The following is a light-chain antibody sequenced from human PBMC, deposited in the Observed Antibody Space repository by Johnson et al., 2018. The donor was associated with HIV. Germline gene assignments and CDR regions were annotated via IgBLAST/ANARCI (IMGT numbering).Light chain of an antibody. CDR3: GTWDSSLSAGV. J-gene: IGLJ1*01. V-gene: IGLV1-51*01. CDR2: DNN. CDR1: SSNIGNNY. Sequence: HSVLTQPPSVSAAPGQRVTISCSGSSSNIGNNYVSWYQHLPGTAPKLLIYDNNKRPSGIPDRFSGSKSGTSATLGITGLQTGDEADYYCGTWDSSLSAGVLGAGTKVTVL.